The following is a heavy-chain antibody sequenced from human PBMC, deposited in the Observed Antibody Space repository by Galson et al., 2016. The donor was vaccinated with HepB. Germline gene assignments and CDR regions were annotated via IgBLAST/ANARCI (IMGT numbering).Heavy chain of an antibody. J-gene: IGHJ6*02. CDR1: GFTSSSYW. D-gene: IGHD3-10*01. Sequence: SLRLSCAASGFTSSSYWMHWARQAPGKGLVWVSRISSDGSKTTYADSVKGRFTISRDNAKNTLSLQMNSLRVEEPAVYYCHVWFGESRYGVDVWGQGTTVTVSS. V-gene: IGHV3-74*01. CDR3: HVWFGESRYGVDV. CDR2: ISSDGSKT.